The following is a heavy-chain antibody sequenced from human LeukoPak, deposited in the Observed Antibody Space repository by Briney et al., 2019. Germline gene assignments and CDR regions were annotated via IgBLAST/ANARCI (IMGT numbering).Heavy chain of an antibody. Sequence: ASVKVSCKASGYTFTSYYMHWVRQAPGQGLEWMGIINPSGGSTSYAQKFQGRVTMTRDTPTSTVYMELSSLRSEDTAVYCCARGASPDCGGDCYSEGDYWGQGTLVTVSS. J-gene: IGHJ4*02. D-gene: IGHD2-21*02. V-gene: IGHV1-46*01. CDR3: ARGASPDCGGDCYSEGDY. CDR2: INPSGGST. CDR1: GYTFTSYY.